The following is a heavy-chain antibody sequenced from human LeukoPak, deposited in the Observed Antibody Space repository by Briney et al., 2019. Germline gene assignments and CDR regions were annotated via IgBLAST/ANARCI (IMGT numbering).Heavy chain of an antibody. CDR2: ISYDGSNK. CDR1: GFTFSSYS. CDR3: ARPKQLSTPAYYYYGMDV. D-gene: IGHD6-13*01. V-gene: IGHV3-33*05. Sequence: GRSLRLSCAASGFTFSSYSMHWVRQAPGKGLEWVAVISYDGSNKYYAASVKGRFTISRDNSNNTLYLQMNSLRAEDTAVYYCARPKQLSTPAYYYYGMDVWGQGTTVTVSS. J-gene: IGHJ6*02.